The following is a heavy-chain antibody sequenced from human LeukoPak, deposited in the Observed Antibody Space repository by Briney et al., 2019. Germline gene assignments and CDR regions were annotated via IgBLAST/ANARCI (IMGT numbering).Heavy chain of an antibody. CDR2: IYHSGSA. Sequence: SETLSLTCNVSGGSLNTGSYYWGWIRQPPGKGLEYIGCIYHSGSAFYNPSLTSPVTVSIDTSNNQFFLEVNSVTAADTAIYYCARDVYSSGSYFALDIWGQGTVVTVSS. CDR1: GGSLNTGSYY. V-gene: IGHV4-39*07. CDR3: ARDVYSSGSYFALDI. D-gene: IGHD6-19*01. J-gene: IGHJ3*02.